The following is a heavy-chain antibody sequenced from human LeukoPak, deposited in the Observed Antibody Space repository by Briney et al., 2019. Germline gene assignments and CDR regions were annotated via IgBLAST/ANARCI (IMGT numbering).Heavy chain of an antibody. CDR3: ATSRYDVLTGSPDS. J-gene: IGHJ4*02. D-gene: IGHD3-9*01. CDR1: GYTFTGYY. Sequence: ASVKVSCKASGYTFTGYYIHWVRQAPGQGLEWMGWINPNCGGTNYAQKFQGRVTMTTDTSITTAFMDLSSLMSDDTAVYYCATSRYDVLTGSPDSWGQGTLVTVSS. CDR2: INPNCGGT. V-gene: IGHV1-2*02.